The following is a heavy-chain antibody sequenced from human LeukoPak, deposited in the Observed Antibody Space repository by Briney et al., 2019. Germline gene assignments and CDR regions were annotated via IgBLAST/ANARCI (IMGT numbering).Heavy chain of an antibody. CDR2: ISRSSSYT. V-gene: IGHV3-11*03. D-gene: IGHD6-19*01. Sequence: GGSLRLSCAASGFTSSDYYMNWIRQAPGKGLEWISTISRSSSYTNYADSVKGRFSISRDNAKNSLYLQMNSLGAEDTAVYYCAGGIAVAGTGFFDYWGQGTLVTVSS. J-gene: IGHJ4*02. CDR1: GFTSSDYY. CDR3: AGGIAVAGTGFFDY.